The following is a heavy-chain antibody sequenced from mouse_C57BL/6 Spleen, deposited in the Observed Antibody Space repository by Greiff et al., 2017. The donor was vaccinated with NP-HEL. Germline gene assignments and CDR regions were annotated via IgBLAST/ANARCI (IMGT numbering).Heavy chain of an antibody. CDR2: IYPGDGDT. V-gene: IGHV1-82*01. Sequence: QVQLQQSGPELVKPGASVKISCKASGYAFSSSWMNWVKQRPGKGLEWIGRIYPGDGDTNYNGKFKGKATLTADKSSSTAYMQLSSLTSEDSAVYFCARERTMATTYYAMDYWGQGTSVTVSS. D-gene: IGHD2-2*01. CDR3: ARERTMATTYYAMDY. CDR1: GYAFSSSW. J-gene: IGHJ4*01.